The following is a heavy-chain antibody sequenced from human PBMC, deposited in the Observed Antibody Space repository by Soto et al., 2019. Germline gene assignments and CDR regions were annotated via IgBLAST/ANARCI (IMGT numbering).Heavy chain of an antibody. D-gene: IGHD5-18*01. CDR3: ARDRTAMAQYYFDY. CDR2: ISYDGSNK. CDR1: GFTFSSYA. V-gene: IGHV3-30-3*01. J-gene: IGHJ4*02. Sequence: GGSLRLSCAASGFTFSSYAMHWVRQAPGKGLEWVAVISYDGSNKYYADSVKGRFTTSRDNSKNTLYLQMNSLRAEDTAVYYCARDRTAMAQYYFDYWGQGTLVTVSS.